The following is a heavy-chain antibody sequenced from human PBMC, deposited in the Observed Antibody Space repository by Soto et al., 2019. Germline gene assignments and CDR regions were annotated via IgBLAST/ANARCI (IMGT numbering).Heavy chain of an antibody. Sequence: PGGSLRLSCAASGFTFSSYSMNWVRQAPGKGLEWVSSISSSSSYIYYADSVKGRFTISRDNAKNSLYLQMNSLRAEDTAVYYCAREVAVADYYDYYGMDVGGQGTTVTVSS. V-gene: IGHV3-21*01. CDR2: ISSSSSYI. CDR3: AREVAVADYYDYYGMDV. D-gene: IGHD6-19*01. CDR1: GFTFSSYS. J-gene: IGHJ6*02.